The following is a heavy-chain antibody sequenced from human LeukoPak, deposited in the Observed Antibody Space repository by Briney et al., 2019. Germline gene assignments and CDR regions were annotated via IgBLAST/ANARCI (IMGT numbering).Heavy chain of an antibody. D-gene: IGHD2-21*01. CDR3: AGVGVLVRASYNWFDP. Sequence: SETLSLTCAVSGGPISSSNWWSWVRQPPGKGLEWIGEIYHSGSTNYNPSLKSRVTISVDKSKSQFSLKLSSVTAADTAVYYCAGVGVLVRASYNWFDPWGQGTLVTVSS. CDR2: IYHSGST. CDR1: GGPISSSNW. J-gene: IGHJ5*02. V-gene: IGHV4-4*02.